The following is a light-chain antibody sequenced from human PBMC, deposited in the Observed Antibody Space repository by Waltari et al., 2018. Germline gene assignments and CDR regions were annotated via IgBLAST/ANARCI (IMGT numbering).Light chain of an antibody. Sequence: DIQMTQSPSSLSASVGDRVTITCQASQDIRNYVNWYRQKPGDAPKLLIYDASNLETGVPSRFGGGGSGTHFAFTISSLQPEDIATYFCQQYDSLPLTFGGGTKVEIK. CDR1: QDIRNY. CDR2: DAS. CDR3: QQYDSLPLT. V-gene: IGKV1-33*01. J-gene: IGKJ4*01.